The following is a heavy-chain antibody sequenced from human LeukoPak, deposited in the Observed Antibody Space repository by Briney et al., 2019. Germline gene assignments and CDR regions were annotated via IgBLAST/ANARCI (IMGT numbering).Heavy chain of an antibody. CDR1: GGSITYFY. CDR3: ARSHYSSGWTFDY. J-gene: IGHJ4*02. D-gene: IGHD6-19*01. V-gene: IGHV4-59*01. Sequence: PSETLSLTCTVSGGSITYFYWSWIRQPPGKELEWIGYSYYSGTTNYNPSLKSRVTISVDTSKNQFSLKLISVSAADTAVYYCARSHYSSGWTFDYWGQGTLVTVSS. CDR2: SYYSGTT.